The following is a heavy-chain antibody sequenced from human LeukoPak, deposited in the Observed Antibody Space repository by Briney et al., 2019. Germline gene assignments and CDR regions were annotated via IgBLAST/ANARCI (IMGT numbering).Heavy chain of an antibody. Sequence: SETLSLTCTVSDGSISPYYWNWIRQPPGKGLEWIGHMHYSGSTYYNPSLKSRVTISVDTSKNQFSLKLSSVTAADTAVYYCARQLGYYYYMDVWGKGTTVTVSS. CDR1: DGSISPYY. V-gene: IGHV4-59*04. D-gene: IGHD5-18*01. CDR3: ARQLGYYYYMDV. CDR2: MHYSGST. J-gene: IGHJ6*03.